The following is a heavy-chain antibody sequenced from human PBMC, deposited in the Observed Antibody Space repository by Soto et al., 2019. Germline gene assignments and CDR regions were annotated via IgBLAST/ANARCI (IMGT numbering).Heavy chain of an antibody. V-gene: IGHV4-34*01. CDR1: GGSFSGFY. CDR2: INHSGTI. D-gene: IGHD2-21*02. J-gene: IGHJ6*02. Sequence: PSETLSLTCAVSGGSFSGFYWTWIRQPPGEGLEWIGEINHSGTINFNPSLRSRLTISLDSSKKHFSLKLTSLTAADAAVYYCARADRTLVTSYGLDVWGQGTTVTAP. CDR3: ARADRTLVTSYGLDV.